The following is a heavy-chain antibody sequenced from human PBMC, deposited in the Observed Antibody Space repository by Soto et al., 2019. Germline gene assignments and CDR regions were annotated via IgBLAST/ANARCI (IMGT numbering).Heavy chain of an antibody. CDR2: IIPIFGTA. Sequence: QVQLVQSGAEVKKPGSSVKVSCKASGGTFSSYAISWVRQAPGQGLEWMGGIIPIFGTANYAQKFQGRVTITADESTSTAYMQLSSLRSEDTAVYYCARARDFWSGYYPAYGMDVWGQGTTVTVSS. CDR1: GGTFSSYA. V-gene: IGHV1-69*01. D-gene: IGHD3-3*01. CDR3: ARARDFWSGYYPAYGMDV. J-gene: IGHJ6*02.